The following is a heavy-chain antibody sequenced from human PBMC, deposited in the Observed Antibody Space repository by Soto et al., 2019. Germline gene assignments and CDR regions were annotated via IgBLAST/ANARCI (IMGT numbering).Heavy chain of an antibody. CDR1: GYTFTSYG. CDR2: ISAYNGNT. D-gene: IGHD3-3*01. V-gene: IGHV1-18*01. CDR3: ARDTYYDFWSGYYNGMDV. J-gene: IGHJ6*02. Sequence: AASVKVSCKASGYTFTSYGISWVRQAPGQGLEWMGWISAYNGNTNYAQKLQGRVTMTTDTSTSTAYMELRSLRSDDTAVYYCARDTYYDFWSGYYNGMDVWGQGTTVTVSS.